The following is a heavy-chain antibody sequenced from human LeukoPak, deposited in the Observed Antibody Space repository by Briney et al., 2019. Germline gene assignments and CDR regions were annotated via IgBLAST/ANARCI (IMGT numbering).Heavy chain of an antibody. D-gene: IGHD3-3*01. CDR2: VDYSGYT. CDR3: ARSIFSGSYAFDF. CDR1: GGSVSNTNYY. Sequence: PSETLSLTRSVSGGSVSNTNYYWGWIRQPPGKGLEWLGSVDYSGYTYQSPSHNSRVTISVDTSRNQFSLKMTSVTAADTAVYYCARSIFSGSYAFDFWGHGTLVTVSS. V-gene: IGHV4-39*07. J-gene: IGHJ4*01.